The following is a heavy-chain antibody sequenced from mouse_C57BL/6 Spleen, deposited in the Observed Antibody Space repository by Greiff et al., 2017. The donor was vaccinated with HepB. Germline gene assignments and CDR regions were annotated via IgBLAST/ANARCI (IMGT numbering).Heavy chain of an antibody. CDR1: GFSLTSYG. Sequence: QVQLQQSGPGLVQPSQSLSITCTVSGFSLTSYGVHWVRQSPGKGLEWLGVIWSGGSTDYNAAFISRLSISKDNSKSQVFFKMNSLQADDTAIYYCARRDYVGRYFDVWGTGTTVTVSS. J-gene: IGHJ1*03. V-gene: IGHV2-2*01. CDR3: ARRDYVGRYFDV. D-gene: IGHD1-1*01. CDR2: IWSGGST.